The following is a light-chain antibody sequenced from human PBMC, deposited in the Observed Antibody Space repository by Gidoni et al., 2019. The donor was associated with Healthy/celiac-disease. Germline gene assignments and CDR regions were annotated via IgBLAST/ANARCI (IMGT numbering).Light chain of an antibody. CDR2: AAS. CDR3: QQRSNWPT. CDR1: QSVSSY. Sequence: EIVLTQSPATLSLSPGESATLSCRASQSVSSYLAWYQQKPGQAPRLLIYAASNRATGIPARFSGSWSGTYFTLTISSLEPEDFAVYYCQQRSNWPTFGQGTKLEIK. V-gene: IGKV3-11*01. J-gene: IGKJ2*01.